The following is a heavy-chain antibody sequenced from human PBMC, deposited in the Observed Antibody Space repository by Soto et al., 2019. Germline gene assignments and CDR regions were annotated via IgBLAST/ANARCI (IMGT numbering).Heavy chain of an antibody. D-gene: IGHD3-10*01. CDR2: IDGSGGTT. CDR1: GFPFSSTD. CDR3: AKNSGWFNT. J-gene: IGHJ5*02. V-gene: IGHV3-23*01. Sequence: GGSLRLSCAASGFPFSSTDMTWVRQAPGKGLEWVSIIDGSGGTTYYADSVKGRFTISRDNSINTVFLQMNSLRADDTALYFCAKNSGWFNTWGQGALVTVSS.